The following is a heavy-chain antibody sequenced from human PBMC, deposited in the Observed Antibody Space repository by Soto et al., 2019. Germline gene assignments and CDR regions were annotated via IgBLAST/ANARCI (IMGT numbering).Heavy chain of an antibody. CDR2: ISGSGGST. CDR1: GFTFSSYA. V-gene: IGHV3-23*01. D-gene: IGHD3-10*01. Sequence: EVQLLESGGGLVQPGGSLRLSCAASGFTFSSYAMSWVRQAPGKGLEWVSAISGSGGSTYYADSVKGRCTISRDNSKNTLEVGMHSRRAEDRAVDYCAKDLSRHMWFGELPIDYWGRGTLVTVSA. CDR3: AKDLSRHMWFGELPIDY. J-gene: IGHJ4*02.